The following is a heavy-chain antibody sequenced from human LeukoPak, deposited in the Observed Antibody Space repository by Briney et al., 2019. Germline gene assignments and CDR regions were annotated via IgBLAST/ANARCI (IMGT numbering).Heavy chain of an antibody. CDR2: ISGSAVYT. CDR3: AKRDSGGSSGLDF. Sequence: GGSLRLSCAASGFTFSGYAMSLVRQAPGTGLEWVSTISGSAVYTYYADSVKGRFTVSRDNSKNTLYLQMNSLGVDDTAVYYCAKRDSGGSSGLDFWGQGTLVTVSS. CDR1: GFTFSGYA. J-gene: IGHJ4*02. D-gene: IGHD6-19*01. V-gene: IGHV3-23*01.